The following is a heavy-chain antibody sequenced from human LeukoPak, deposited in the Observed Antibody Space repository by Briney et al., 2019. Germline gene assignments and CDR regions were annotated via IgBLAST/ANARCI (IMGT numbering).Heavy chain of an antibody. CDR3: ARDMHYRVWGSGDYHFDY. V-gene: IGHV1-18*01. J-gene: IGHJ4*02. Sequence: ASLKVSCKVSGYTFTNSGISWVRQAPGQGLEWIGRISVHTGNTKYAQKFQGRVTMTADTSTSTGYMELRSLRSDDTAVYYCARDMHYRVWGSGDYHFDYWGQGTLVTVSS. CDR2: ISVHTGNT. D-gene: IGHD4-17*01. CDR1: GYTFTNSG.